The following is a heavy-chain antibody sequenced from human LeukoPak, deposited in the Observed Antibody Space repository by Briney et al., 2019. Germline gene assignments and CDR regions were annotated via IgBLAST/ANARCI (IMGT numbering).Heavy chain of an antibody. CDR3: ARDDIVVVPATAPMDV. CDR2: ISSSSSYI. V-gene: IGHV3-21*01. CDR1: GFTFSNVW. D-gene: IGHD2-2*01. J-gene: IGHJ6*02. Sequence: GGSLRLSCAASGFTFSNVWMNWVRQAPGKGLEWVSSISSSSSYIYYADSVKGRFTISRDNAKNSLYLQMNSLRAEDTAVYYCARDDIVVVPATAPMDVWGQGTTVTVSS.